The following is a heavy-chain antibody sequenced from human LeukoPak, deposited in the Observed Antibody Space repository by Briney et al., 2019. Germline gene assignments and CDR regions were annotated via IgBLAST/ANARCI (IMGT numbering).Heavy chain of an antibody. CDR2: IYYSGST. CDR3: ARGRGSSWSAQIDY. J-gene: IGHJ4*02. CDR1: GASISNYY. Sequence: PSETLSLTCTVSGASISNYYWTWIRQPPGKGLEWIGYIYYSGSTNYNPSLKSRVTISVDTSKNQFSLKLSSVTAADTAVYHCARGRGSSWSAQIDYWGQGTLVTVSS. D-gene: IGHD6-13*01. V-gene: IGHV4-59*12.